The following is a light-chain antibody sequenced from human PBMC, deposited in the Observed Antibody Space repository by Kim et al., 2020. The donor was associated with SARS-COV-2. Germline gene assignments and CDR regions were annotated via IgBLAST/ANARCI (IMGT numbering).Light chain of an antibody. V-gene: IGKV1-39*01. Sequence: ASGGDIDINDRRESNKNCKFVNWYQQTPGNAPKLLIEAASSVQSGVPSRFSGSGSGNDFTLTITSQEPEEVATYFWQQSDCTPNTFGRGTRLEIK. CDR3: QQSDCTPNT. J-gene: IGKJ5*01. CDR2: AAS. CDR1: NKNCKF.